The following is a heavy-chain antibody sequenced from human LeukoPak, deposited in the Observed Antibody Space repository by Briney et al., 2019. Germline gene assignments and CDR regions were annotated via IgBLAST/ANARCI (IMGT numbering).Heavy chain of an antibody. D-gene: IGHD6-19*01. V-gene: IGHV1-46*01. CDR1: GYTFTSYF. CDR3: ARDPEGSGCYFDY. CDR2: INPSGGST. Sequence: GASVKVSCKASGYTFTSYFMHWVRQALGQGLEWMGIINPSGGSTSYAQKFQGRVTMTRDTSTSMVYMELTSLRPKDTAVYYCARDPEGSGCYFDYWGQGTLVTVSS. J-gene: IGHJ4*02.